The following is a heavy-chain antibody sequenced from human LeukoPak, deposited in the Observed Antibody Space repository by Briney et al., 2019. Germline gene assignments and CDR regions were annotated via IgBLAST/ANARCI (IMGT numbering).Heavy chain of an antibody. V-gene: IGHV4-30-4*01. Sequence: SQTLSLTCTVSGDSISSGNYYWTWIRQPPGKGLEWIGYIYYSGSTFYNPSLKSRVTISVDTSKNEFSLKLSSVTAADTAVYYCARGGSSSSRLAKYYFDYWGQGTLVTVSS. D-gene: IGHD6-6*01. CDR1: GDSISSGNYY. CDR2: IYYSGST. CDR3: ARGGSSSSRLAKYYFDY. J-gene: IGHJ4*02.